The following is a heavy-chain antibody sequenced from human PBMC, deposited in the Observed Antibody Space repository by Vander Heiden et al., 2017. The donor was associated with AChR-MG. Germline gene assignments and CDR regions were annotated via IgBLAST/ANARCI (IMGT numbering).Heavy chain of an antibody. CDR3: AGGASASIAARPDFDY. CDR1: GGSISSSSYY. Sequence: QLQLQESAPGLVKPSETLSPTRTVSGGSISSSSYYWGWIRQPPGKGVEWIGSIYYSGSTYYNPSLKSRVTISVDTSKNQFSLKLSSVTAADTAVYYCAGGASASIAARPDFDYWGQGTLVTVSS. CDR2: IYYSGST. V-gene: IGHV4-39*01. D-gene: IGHD6-6*01. J-gene: IGHJ4*02.